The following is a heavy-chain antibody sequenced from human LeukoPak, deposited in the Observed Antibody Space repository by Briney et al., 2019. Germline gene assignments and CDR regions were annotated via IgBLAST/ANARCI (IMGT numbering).Heavy chain of an antibody. CDR1: GFTFTSYA. D-gene: IGHD1-26*01. J-gene: IGHJ4*02. CDR3: ARGGDYIGSFFDY. Sequence: GGSLRLSCAASGFTFTSYAMSWVRQAPGKGLEWVSAITGSGGSTYYADSVQGRFTISRDNSKNTLYLQLNSLTVDDTAVYYCARGGDYIGSFFDYWGQGTLVTVSS. V-gene: IGHV3-23*01. CDR2: ITGSGGST.